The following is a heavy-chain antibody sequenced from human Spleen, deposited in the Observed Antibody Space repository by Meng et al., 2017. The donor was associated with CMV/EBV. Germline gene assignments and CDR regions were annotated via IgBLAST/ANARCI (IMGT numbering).Heavy chain of an antibody. CDR1: GGTLRSYG. Sequence: ASVKVSCKASGGTLRSYGISWVRQAPGQGLEWMGGIIPNSGGTNYAQKFQGRVTMTRDTSISTAYMELSRLRSDDTAVYYCARGYCSGASCYIDDWGQGTLVTVSS. V-gene: IGHV1-2*02. J-gene: IGHJ4*02. CDR2: IIPNSGGT. D-gene: IGHD2-2*02. CDR3: ARGYCSGASCYIDD.